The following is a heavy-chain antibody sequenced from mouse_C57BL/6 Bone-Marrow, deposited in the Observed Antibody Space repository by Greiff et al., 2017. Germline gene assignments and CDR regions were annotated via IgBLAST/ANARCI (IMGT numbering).Heavy chain of an antibody. V-gene: IGHV5-9-1*02. CDR2: ISSGGDYI. J-gene: IGHJ2*01. CDR1: GFTFSSYA. CDR3: TRGLYYYGSSYLYYFDY. Sequence: EVQRVESGEGLVKPGGSLKLSCAASGFTFSSYAMSWVRQTPEKRLEWVAYISSGGDYIYYADTVKGRFTISRDNARNTLYLQMSSLKSEDTAMYYCTRGLYYYGSSYLYYFDYWGQGTTLTVSS. D-gene: IGHD1-1*01.